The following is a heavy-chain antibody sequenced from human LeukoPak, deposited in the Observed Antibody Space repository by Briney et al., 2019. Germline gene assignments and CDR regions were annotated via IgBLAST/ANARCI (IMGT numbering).Heavy chain of an antibody. V-gene: IGHV3-64*01. Sequence: GGSLRLSCAASGFTFSSYAMHWVRKAPGKGLEYVSAISSNGGSTYYANSVKGRFTISRDNSKNTLYLQMGSLRAEDMAMYYCARGYCSGGSCFSFDYWGQGTLVTVSS. CDR3: ARGYCSGGSCFSFDY. J-gene: IGHJ4*02. CDR2: ISSNGGST. D-gene: IGHD2-15*01. CDR1: GFTFSSYA.